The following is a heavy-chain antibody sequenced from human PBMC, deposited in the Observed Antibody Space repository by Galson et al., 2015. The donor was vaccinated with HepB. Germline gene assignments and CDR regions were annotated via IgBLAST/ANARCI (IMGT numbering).Heavy chain of an antibody. J-gene: IGHJ4*02. CDR1: GFTFSNAW. CDR3: ATGRFFDY. Sequence: SLRLSCAGSGFTFSNAWMNWVRQAPGKGLEWVGRVKSKANGGTIDYAAPVKLRFTISRDDSKNIVYLQMNSLKSEDTAVYYCATGRFFDYWGQGTLVTVSS. V-gene: IGHV3-15*01. CDR2: VKSKANGGTI. D-gene: IGHD3-16*01.